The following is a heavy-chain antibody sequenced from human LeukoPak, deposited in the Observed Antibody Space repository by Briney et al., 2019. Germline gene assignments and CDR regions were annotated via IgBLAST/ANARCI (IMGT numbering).Heavy chain of an antibody. CDR1: GFTLSSYW. D-gene: IGHD6-13*01. CDR2: IKEDGSEK. V-gene: IGHV3-7*01. CDR3: ARDNFIAAAGTNFDY. J-gene: IGHJ4*02. Sequence: GGSLRLSCAASGFTLSSYWMSWVRQAPGKGLEWVANIKEDGSEKYYVDSVKGRFTISRDNAKNSLYLQMNSLRAGDTAVYYCARDNFIAAAGTNFDYWGQGTLVTVSS.